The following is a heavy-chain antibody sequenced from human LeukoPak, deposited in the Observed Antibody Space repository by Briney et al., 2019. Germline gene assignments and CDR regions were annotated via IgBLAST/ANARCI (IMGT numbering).Heavy chain of an antibody. J-gene: IGHJ5*02. CDR1: GGSISGYF. Sequence: SETLSLACTVSGGSISGYFWSWVRRPPGKGLEWIADVYYSGSTNYNPSLKSRVAISVDTSKNQFSLRLRSVTAADTAVYYCARLQRRYSPFDPWGQGILVTVSS. CDR3: ARLQRRYSPFDP. V-gene: IGHV4-59*08. D-gene: IGHD2-15*01. CDR2: VYYSGST.